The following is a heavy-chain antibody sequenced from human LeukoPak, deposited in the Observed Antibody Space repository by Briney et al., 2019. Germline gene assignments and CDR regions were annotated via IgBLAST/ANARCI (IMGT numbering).Heavy chain of an antibody. Sequence: GGSLRLSCAASGFTFSSYSMNWVRQAPGKGLEWVALIWYDGSNQDYIDSVKGRFTISRDNSKNTLYLQMSSLRADDAAVYYCARFNGGDSTGCFDLWGRGTLVTVSS. CDR1: GFTFSSYS. D-gene: IGHD4-23*01. CDR3: ARFNGGDSTGCFDL. V-gene: IGHV3-33*08. CDR2: IWYDGSNQ. J-gene: IGHJ2*01.